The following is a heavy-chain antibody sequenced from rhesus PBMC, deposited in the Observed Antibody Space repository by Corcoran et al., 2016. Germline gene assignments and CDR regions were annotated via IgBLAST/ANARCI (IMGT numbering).Heavy chain of an antibody. CDR3: ARVNSSWYAFDF. V-gene: IGHV4-106*01. J-gene: IGHJ3*01. CDR2: IYGSGGGT. D-gene: IGHD6-13*01. Sequence: QVQLQESGPGLVKPSETLSLTCAVSGGSISDDYYWSWIRQPPGKGLEWIGYIYGSGGGTNYNPSLKNRVTISIDTSNNQFSLKLSSVTAADTAVYYCARVNSSWYAFDFWGQGLRVTVSS. CDR1: GGSISDDYY.